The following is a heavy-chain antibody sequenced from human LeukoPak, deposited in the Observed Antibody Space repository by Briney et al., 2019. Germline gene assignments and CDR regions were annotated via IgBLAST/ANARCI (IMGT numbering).Heavy chain of an antibody. CDR2: VKPDGSEK. CDR3: ARDFMAY. D-gene: IGHD5-24*01. J-gene: IGHJ4*02. CDR1: GFTFIDYW. V-gene: IGHV3-7*03. Sequence: GGPLGLSFAASGFTFIDYWMGWFRQAPGKGPEWVAKVKPDGSEKYYADSVKGRFTISRVNAKSSLYLQMNSLRAEDTAIYYCARDFMAYWGQGTLVTVSS.